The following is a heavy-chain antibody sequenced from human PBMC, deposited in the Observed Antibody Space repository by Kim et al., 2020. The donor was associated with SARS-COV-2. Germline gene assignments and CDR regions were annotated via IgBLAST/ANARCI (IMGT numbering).Heavy chain of an antibody. Sequence: SETLSLTCTVSGGSISSSSYYWGWIRQPPGKGLEWIGSIYYSGSTYYNPSLKSRVTISVDTSKNQFSLKLSSVTAADTAVYYCARHGQGWAMIVVPGDVDYWGQGTLVTVSS. V-gene: IGHV4-39*01. D-gene: IGHD3-22*01. J-gene: IGHJ4*02. CDR3: ARHGQGWAMIVVPGDVDY. CDR1: GGSISSSSYY. CDR2: IYYSGST.